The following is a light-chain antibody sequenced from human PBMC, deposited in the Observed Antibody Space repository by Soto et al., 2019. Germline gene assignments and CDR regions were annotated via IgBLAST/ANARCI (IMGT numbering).Light chain of an antibody. CDR2: EVT. J-gene: IGLJ1*01. CDR1: SSVVGSYNL. CDR3: CSYSRGSTYV. Sequence: QSVLTQPASVSGSPGQSITISCTGTSSVVGSYNLVSWYQQYPGKAPKLMIYEVTQRPSGVSNRFSGSKSGNTASLTISGLQAEDEADYYCCSYSRGSTYVFGTGTKVTDL. V-gene: IGLV2-23*02.